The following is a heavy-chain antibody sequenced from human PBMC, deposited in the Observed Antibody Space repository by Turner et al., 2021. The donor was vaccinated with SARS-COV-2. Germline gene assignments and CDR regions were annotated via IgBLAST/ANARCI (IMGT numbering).Heavy chain of an antibody. D-gene: IGHD2-8*02. CDR2: INPSGGST. Sequence: MHWVRQAPGQGLEWMGIINPSGGSTNYAQKFQGRVTMTRDTSTSTVNMELSSLRSEDTAVYYCASSLPAPGGVPGRLNYWGQGALVTVSS. V-gene: IGHV1-46*01. J-gene: IGHJ4*02. CDR3: ASSLPAPGGVPGRLNY.